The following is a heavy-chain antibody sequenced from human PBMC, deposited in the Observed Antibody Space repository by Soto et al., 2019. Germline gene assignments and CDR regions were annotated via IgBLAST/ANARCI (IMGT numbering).Heavy chain of an antibody. CDR3: ARQGYYYDSSGSDAFDI. Sequence: QLQLQESGPGLVKPSETLSLTCTVSGGSISSSSYYWGWIRQPPGKGLEWIGSIYYSGSTYYNPSVYSRVTISVDTSKNQFSLKLSSVTAADTAVYYCARQGYYYDSSGSDAFDIWGQGTMVTVSS. D-gene: IGHD3-22*01. J-gene: IGHJ3*02. CDR2: IYYSGST. CDR1: GGSISSSSYY. V-gene: IGHV4-39*01.